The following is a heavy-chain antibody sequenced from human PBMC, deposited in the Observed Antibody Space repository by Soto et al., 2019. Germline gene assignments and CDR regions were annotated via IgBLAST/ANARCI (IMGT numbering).Heavy chain of an antibody. J-gene: IGHJ4*02. CDR2: IYYSGST. CDR3: ARRXYDSSGYPPQGFYYFDY. V-gene: IGHV4-30-4*01. Sequence: SETLSLTCTVSGGSISSGDYYWSWIRQPPGKGMEWIGYIYYSGSTYYNPSLKSRVTISVDTSKNQFSLKLSSVTAADTAVYYCARRXYDSSGYPPQGFYYFDYWGQGTLVTVSS. D-gene: IGHD3-22*01. CDR1: GGSISSGDYY.